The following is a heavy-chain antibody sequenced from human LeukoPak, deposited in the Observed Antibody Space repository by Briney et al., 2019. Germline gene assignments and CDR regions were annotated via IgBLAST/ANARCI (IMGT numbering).Heavy chain of an antibody. CDR3: ARMPYDILTGYNAFDI. Sequence: PSENLSLTCTVSGGSISSGDYYWSWIRQPPGKGLEWIGYIYYSGSTYYNPSLKSRVTISVDTSKNQFSLKLSSVTAADTAVYYCARMPYDILTGYNAFDIWGQGTMVTVSS. D-gene: IGHD3-9*01. J-gene: IGHJ3*02. CDR1: GGSISSGDYY. V-gene: IGHV4-30-4*01. CDR2: IYYSGST.